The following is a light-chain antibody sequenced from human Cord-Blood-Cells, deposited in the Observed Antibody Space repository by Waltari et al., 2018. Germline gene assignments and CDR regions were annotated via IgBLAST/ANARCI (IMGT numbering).Light chain of an antibody. Sequence: DIVMTQSPDSLAVSLGGRATIASKSSQSVLYSFNNKNYLAWYQQKPGQPPKLLIYRASTREAGVPDRFSGRGSGTDFTLAISSLQAEDVAVYYCQQYYSSPWTFGQGTKVEIK. CDR1: QSVLYSFNNKNY. V-gene: IGKV4-1*01. J-gene: IGKJ1*01. CDR3: QQYYSSPWT. CDR2: RAS.